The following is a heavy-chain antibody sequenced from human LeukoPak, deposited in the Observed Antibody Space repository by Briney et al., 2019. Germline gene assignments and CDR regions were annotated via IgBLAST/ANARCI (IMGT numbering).Heavy chain of an antibody. V-gene: IGHV4-59*01. CDR3: ARGRTESLIDY. CDR1: GGSITSYY. Sequence: SETLSLTCSVSGGSITSYYWSWIRQPPGKGLEWIGYISYSGSTNYNPSLKSRVSISIDTSKNQFSLKLSSVTAADTAVYYCARGRTESLIDYWGQGTLVTVSS. CDR2: ISYSGST. D-gene: IGHD1/OR15-1a*01. J-gene: IGHJ4*02.